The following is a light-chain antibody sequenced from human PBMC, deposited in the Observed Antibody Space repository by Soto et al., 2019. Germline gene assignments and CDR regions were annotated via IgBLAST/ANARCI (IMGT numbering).Light chain of an antibody. CDR3: SLYTSSSTLYV. V-gene: IGLV2-14*01. CDR1: SSDVGVYNY. Sequence: QSALTQPASVSGSPGQSITISCTGASSDVGVYNYVSWYQQHPGKAPKLMIYEVSNRPSGVSNRFSGSKSVNTASLTISGLQAEDEADYYCSLYTSSSTLYVFGTGNKLTVL. J-gene: IGLJ1*01. CDR2: EVS.